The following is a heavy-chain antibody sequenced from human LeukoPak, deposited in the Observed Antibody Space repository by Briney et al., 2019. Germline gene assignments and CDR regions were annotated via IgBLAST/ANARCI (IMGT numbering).Heavy chain of an antibody. Sequence: SETLSLTCTVSGGSISSYYWRWIRQPPGKGLEWIGYIYYSGSTNYNPSLKSRVTISVDTSKNQFSLKLSSVTAADTAVYYCARGYTRDAFDIWGQGTMVTVSS. D-gene: IGHD5-18*01. CDR1: GGSISSYY. V-gene: IGHV4-59*01. CDR2: IYYSGST. J-gene: IGHJ3*02. CDR3: ARGYTRDAFDI.